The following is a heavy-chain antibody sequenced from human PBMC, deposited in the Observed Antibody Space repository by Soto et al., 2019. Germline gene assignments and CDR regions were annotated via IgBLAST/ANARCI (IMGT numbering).Heavy chain of an antibody. CDR1: GFIFSSYG. D-gene: IGHD3-10*01. V-gene: IGHV3-33*01. J-gene: IGHJ4*02. CDR3: ARDGEWPLGYYFDY. Sequence: SLRLSCAAASGFIFSSYGMHWVRQAPGKGLEWVAVIWYDGSNKYYADSVKDRFTISRDNSKNTLYLQMNSLRAEDTAVYYCARDGEWPLGYYFDYWGQGTLVTVSS. CDR2: IWYDGSNK.